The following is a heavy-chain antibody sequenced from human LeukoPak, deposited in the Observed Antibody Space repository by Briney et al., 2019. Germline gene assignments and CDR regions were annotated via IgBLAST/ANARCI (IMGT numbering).Heavy chain of an antibody. CDR1: GYTFTGYY. Sequence: ASVKVSCKASGYTFTGYYMHWVRQAPGQGLEWMGWINPNSGGTNYAQKFQGRLTMTRDTSTSTVYMELSSLRSEDTAVYYCARGQYYSDTINYYSRHDAFDIWGQGTMVTVSS. V-gene: IGHV1-2*02. D-gene: IGHD3-22*01. J-gene: IGHJ3*02. CDR3: ARGQYYSDTINYYSRHDAFDI. CDR2: INPNSGGT.